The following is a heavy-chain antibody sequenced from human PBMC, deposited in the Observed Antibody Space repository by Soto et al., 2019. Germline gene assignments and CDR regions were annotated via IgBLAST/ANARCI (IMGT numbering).Heavy chain of an antibody. CDR3: ARGLVVVTAILNGMDV. V-gene: IGHV4-34*01. J-gene: IGHJ6*02. CDR2: INHSGST. CDR1: GGSFSGYY. D-gene: IGHD2-21*02. Sequence: SETLSLTCAVYGGSFSGYYWSWVREPPVKGLEWIGEINHSGSTNYNPSLKSRVTISVDTSKNQFSLKLSSVTAADTAVYYCARGLVVVTAILNGMDVWGQGTTVTVSS.